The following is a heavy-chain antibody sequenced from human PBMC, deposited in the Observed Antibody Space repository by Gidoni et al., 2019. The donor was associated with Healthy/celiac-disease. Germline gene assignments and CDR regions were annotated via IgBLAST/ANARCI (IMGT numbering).Heavy chain of an antibody. CDR2: FSAYNGNT. D-gene: IGHD3-3*01. V-gene: IGHV1-18*01. J-gene: IGHJ3*02. CDR3: ARDSRYYDFWSGYYQGGNAFDI. CDR1: GYTFTSYG. Sequence: QVQLVQSGAEVKKPGASVKVSCKASGYTFTSYGISWVRQAPGQGLEWMGWFSAYNGNTNYAQKLQGRVTMTTDTSTSTAYMELRSLRSDDTAVYYCARDSRYYDFWSGYYQGGNAFDIWGQGTMVTVSS.